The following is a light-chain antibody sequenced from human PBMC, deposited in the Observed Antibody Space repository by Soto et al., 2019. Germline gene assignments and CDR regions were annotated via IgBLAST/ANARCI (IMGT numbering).Light chain of an antibody. CDR2: AAS. CDR3: QQSYSTPLT. J-gene: IGKJ1*01. Sequence: DIQMTQSPSSLSASVGDRVTITCRASQSISSYLNWYQQKPGKAPKLLIYAASSLQSGVPSRFSGSGSGTDFTLTISSLQPEDFATYYCQQSYSTPLTCGQGTK. V-gene: IGKV1-39*01. CDR1: QSISSY.